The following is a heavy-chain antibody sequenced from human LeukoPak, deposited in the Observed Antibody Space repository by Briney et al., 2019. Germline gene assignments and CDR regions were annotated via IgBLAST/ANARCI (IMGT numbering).Heavy chain of an antibody. Sequence: GGSLRLSCAASGFTFSSYGMHWVRQAPGKGLEWVAVIWYDGSNKYYADSVKGRFTISRDNSKNTLYLQMNSLRAEDTAVYYCAREIADGLFDCWGQGTLVTVSS. CDR1: GFTFSSYG. J-gene: IGHJ4*02. CDR3: AREIADGLFDC. CDR2: IWYDGSNK. V-gene: IGHV3-33*01.